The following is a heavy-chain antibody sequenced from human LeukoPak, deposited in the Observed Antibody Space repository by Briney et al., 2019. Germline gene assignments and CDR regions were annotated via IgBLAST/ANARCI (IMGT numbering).Heavy chain of an antibody. D-gene: IGHD3-16*02. J-gene: IGHJ5*02. CDR2: IYYSGTA. Sequence: PSETLSLTCTVSGGSISSYYWNWIRQPPGKGLEWIGFIYYSGTANYNPSLKSRVTISVDTSKNQFSLKLSSVTAADTAVYYCARGGSYVWGSYRLKSWFDPWGQGTLVTVSS. CDR1: GGSISSYY. CDR3: ARGGSYVWGSYRLKSWFDP. V-gene: IGHV4-59*01.